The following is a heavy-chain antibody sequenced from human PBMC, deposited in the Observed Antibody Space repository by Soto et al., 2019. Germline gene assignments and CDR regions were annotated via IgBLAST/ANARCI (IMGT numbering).Heavy chain of an antibody. J-gene: IGHJ6*02. Sequence: SETLSLTCTVSGGSISSGGYYWSWIRQHPGKGLEWIGYIYYSGSTYYNPSLKSRVTISVDTSKNQFSLKLSSVTAAETAVYYCARAGFYDFWSGWRSYYYYGMDVWGQGTTVTVSS. D-gene: IGHD3-3*01. CDR3: ARAGFYDFWSGWRSYYYYGMDV. V-gene: IGHV4-31*03. CDR1: GGSISSGGYY. CDR2: IYYSGST.